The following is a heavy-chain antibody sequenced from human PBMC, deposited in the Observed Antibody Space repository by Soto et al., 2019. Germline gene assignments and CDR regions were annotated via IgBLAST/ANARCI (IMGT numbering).Heavy chain of an antibody. CDR1: GGTFSSYA. CDR3: AREGTMIVVVISRDNAFDI. CDR2: IIPIFGTA. Sequence: SVKVSCKASGGTFSSYAISWVRQAPGQGLEWMGGIIPIFGTANYAQKFQGRVTITADESTSTAYMELSSLRSEDTAVYYCAREGTMIVVVISRDNAFDIWGQGTMVTVSS. D-gene: IGHD3-22*01. V-gene: IGHV1-69*13. J-gene: IGHJ3*02.